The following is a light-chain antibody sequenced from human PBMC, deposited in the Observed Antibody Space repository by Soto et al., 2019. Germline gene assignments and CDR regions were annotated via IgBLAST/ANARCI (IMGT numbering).Light chain of an antibody. CDR3: AAWDDSLNGYVV. CDR1: SSNIGSNT. Sequence: QPVLTQPPSASGTPGQRVTISCSGSSSNIGSNTGNWYQQLPRTAPKLLIYSNNQLPSGVPDRFSGAKSGILVSLAISGLQAEDEADCYCAAWDDSLNGYVVFGGGTKLTVL. CDR2: SNN. J-gene: IGLJ2*01. V-gene: IGLV1-44*01.